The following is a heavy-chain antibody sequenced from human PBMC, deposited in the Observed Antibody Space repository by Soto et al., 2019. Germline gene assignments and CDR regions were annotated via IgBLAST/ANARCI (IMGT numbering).Heavy chain of an antibody. D-gene: IGHD3-3*01. V-gene: IGHV3-30*18. J-gene: IGHJ6*02. CDR1: GFTFSSYG. Sequence: QVQLVESGGGVVQPGRSLRLSCAASGFTFSSYGMHWVRQAPGKGLEWVAVISYDGSNKNYADSVKGRFTISRDNSKNQQYLQMNRLRAEDTAVYYCDKEVWSGAMDVWGQGTTVTVSS. CDR3: DKEVWSGAMDV. CDR2: ISYDGSNK.